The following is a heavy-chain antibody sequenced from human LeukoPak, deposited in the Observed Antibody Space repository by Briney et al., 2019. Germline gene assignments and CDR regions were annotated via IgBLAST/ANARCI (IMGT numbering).Heavy chain of an antibody. CDR3: ATGWIVATIFLAFDI. CDR1: GYTLTELS. V-gene: IGHV1-24*01. D-gene: IGHD5-12*01. J-gene: IGHJ3*02. Sequence: ASVKVSCKVSGYTLTELSMHWVRQAPGKGLEWMGGFDPEDGETIYAQKFQGRVTMTEDTSTDTAYMELSSLRSEDTAVYYCATGWIVATIFLAFDIWGQGTMVTVSS. CDR2: FDPEDGET.